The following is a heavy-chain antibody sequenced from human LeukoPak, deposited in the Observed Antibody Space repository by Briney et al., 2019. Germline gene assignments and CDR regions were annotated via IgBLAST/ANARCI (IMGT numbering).Heavy chain of an antibody. J-gene: IGHJ4*02. D-gene: IGHD3-3*01. CDR2: ISYDGSNK. CDR3: ARDGHERYDFWSGYYPNY. Sequence: GRSLRLSCAASGFTFSSYAMHWVRQAPGKGLEWVAVISYDGSNKYYADSVKGRFTISRDNSKNTLYLQMNSLRAEDTAVYYCARDGHERYDFWSGYYPNYWGQGTLVTVSS. CDR1: GFTFSSYA. V-gene: IGHV3-30-3*01.